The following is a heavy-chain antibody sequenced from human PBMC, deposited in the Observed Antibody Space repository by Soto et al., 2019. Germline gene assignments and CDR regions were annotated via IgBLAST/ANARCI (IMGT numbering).Heavy chain of an antibody. J-gene: IGHJ6*02. CDR2: ISYDSTKT. Sequence: QMQLVESGGGVVQPGRSVRLSCAASEFTFNSYGMHWVRQGPGNGLEWVAFISYDSTKTYYADSVKGRFTISRDNSNSALYVQMNSLTGEDTAVYYCARTRSAWSDFHYYSLDVWGQGTTVTVSS. CDR1: EFTFNSYG. D-gene: IGHD1-26*01. CDR3: ARTRSAWSDFHYYSLDV. V-gene: IGHV3-30*03.